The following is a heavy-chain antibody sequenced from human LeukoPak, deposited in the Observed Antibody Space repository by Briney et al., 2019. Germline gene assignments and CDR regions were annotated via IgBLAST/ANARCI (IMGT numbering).Heavy chain of an antibody. Sequence: GGSLRLSCAASGFTFSSYSMHWVRQAPSKGLECVAVISYDGSNKYYADSVKGRFTISRDNSKNTLYLQMNSLRAEDTVVYYCARDPDDSSGYYPDYWGQGTLVTVSS. V-gene: IGHV3-30-3*01. D-gene: IGHD3-22*01. CDR1: GFTFSSYS. J-gene: IGHJ4*02. CDR3: ARDPDDSSGYYPDY. CDR2: ISYDGSNK.